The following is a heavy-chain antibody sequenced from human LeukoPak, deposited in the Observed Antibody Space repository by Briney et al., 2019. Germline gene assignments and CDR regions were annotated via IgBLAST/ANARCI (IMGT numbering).Heavy chain of an antibody. V-gene: IGHV3-23*01. CDR3: ARDRRDSSGYYYRGFDY. Sequence: GGSLRLSCAAPGFTFSSYAMSWVRQAPGKGLEWVSAISGSGGSTYYADSVKGRFTISRDNSKNTLYLQMNSLRAEDTAVYYCARDRRDSSGYYYRGFDYWGQGTLVTVSS. D-gene: IGHD3-22*01. CDR1: GFTFSSYA. CDR2: ISGSGGST. J-gene: IGHJ4*02.